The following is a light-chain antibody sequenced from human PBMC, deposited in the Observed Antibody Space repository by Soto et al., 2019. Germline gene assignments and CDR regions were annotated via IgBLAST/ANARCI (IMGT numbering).Light chain of an antibody. J-gene: IGLJ3*02. V-gene: IGLV8-61*01. CDR2: STD. CDR1: SGSVSTTYY. CDR3: VLYMGSGVWV. Sequence: QTVVTQEPSFSVSPGGTVTLTCGLSSGSVSTTYYPSWYQQTPGQAPRTLIHSTDTRSSGVPDRFSGSILGNKAALTITGDQADDESDYYCVLYMGSGVWVFGGGTKVTVL.